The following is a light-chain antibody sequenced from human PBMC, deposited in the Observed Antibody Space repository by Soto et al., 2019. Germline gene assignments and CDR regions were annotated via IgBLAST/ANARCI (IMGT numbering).Light chain of an antibody. Sequence: DIQMTQSPSTLSASMGDTFTVTCRASQSVSGWLARYQQKPGEAPKLLIDEVSALHSGVPSRFSGSGSGTEFTLTISSLRPDDFATYYCQHYSGDRATFGQGTKVDIK. V-gene: IGKV1-5*03. CDR1: QSVSGW. J-gene: IGKJ1*01. CDR2: EVS. CDR3: QHYSGDRAT.